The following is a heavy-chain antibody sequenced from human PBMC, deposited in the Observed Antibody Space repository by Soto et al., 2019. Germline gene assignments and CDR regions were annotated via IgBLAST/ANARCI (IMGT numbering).Heavy chain of an antibody. D-gene: IGHD2-2*01. J-gene: IGHJ6*03. Sequence: PGESLKISCKATGYSFTNYWIGWVRQMPGKGLEWMGTIYPGDSDTRYGPAFEGQVTISADKSITTAYLQWSSLKASDTAVYFCARRRQYCTSKISFAHYYYSLHVCGQGSTVAVSS. CDR3: ARRRQYCTSKISFAHYYYSLHV. CDR2: IYPGDSDT. V-gene: IGHV5-51*01. CDR1: GYSFTNYW.